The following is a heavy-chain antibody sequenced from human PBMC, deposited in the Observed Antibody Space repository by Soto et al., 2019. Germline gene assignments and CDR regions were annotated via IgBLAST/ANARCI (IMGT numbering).Heavy chain of an antibody. CDR3: APEYRDSNGHYHYCDY. CDR1: GATFKTYG. CDR2: PSPDGCNE. Sequence: GGSLRLSCADSGATFKTYGMHWVRQPPGKGLERVSVPSPDGCNEYYADCVKVRLTISRDNSKNTLYLQMNSMRAEDTAVYYCAPEYRDSNGHYHYCDYWGQGTLVAVSS. J-gene: IGHJ4*02. V-gene: IGHV3-30*03. D-gene: IGHD3-22*01.